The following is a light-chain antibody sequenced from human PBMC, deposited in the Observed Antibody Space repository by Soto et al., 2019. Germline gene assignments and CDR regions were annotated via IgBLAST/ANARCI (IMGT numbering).Light chain of an antibody. J-gene: IGKJ2*01. V-gene: IGKV3-15*01. CDR3: QQYNNLPPYT. Sequence: EIVMTQSPATLSVSPGERATLSCRASQSVSSNLAWYQQKPGQAPRLLIYGASTRATGIPARFSGSGSGTEFTLTISRLQFEDFALYSRQQYNNLPPYTFGQGTKLEIK. CDR1: QSVSSN. CDR2: GAS.